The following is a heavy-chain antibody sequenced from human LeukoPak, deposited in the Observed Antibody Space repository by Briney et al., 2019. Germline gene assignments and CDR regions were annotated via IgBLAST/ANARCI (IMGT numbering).Heavy chain of an antibody. D-gene: IGHD2-2*01. CDR3: ARSCSSTSCHRRAYYMDV. CDR1: GYTFTGYY. Sequence: ASVKVSCKASGYTFTGYYMHWVRQAPGQGLEWMGWINPNSGGTNCAQKFQGRVTMTRDTSISTAYMELSRLRSDDTAVYYCARSCSSTSCHRRAYYMDVWGKGTTVTVSS. CDR2: INPNSGGT. V-gene: IGHV1-2*02. J-gene: IGHJ6*03.